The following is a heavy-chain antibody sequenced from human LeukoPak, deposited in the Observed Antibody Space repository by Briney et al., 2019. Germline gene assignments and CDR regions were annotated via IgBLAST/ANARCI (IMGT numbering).Heavy chain of an antibody. D-gene: IGHD6-13*01. CDR2: ISAYNGNT. Sequence: ASVKVSCKASGYTFTSYGISWVRQAPGQGLEWMGWISAYNGNTNYAQKPQGRVTMTTDTSTSTAYMELRSLRSDDTAAYYCARDVIAAGDNWFDPWGQGTLVTVSS. J-gene: IGHJ5*02. CDR1: GYTFTSYG. V-gene: IGHV1-18*01. CDR3: ARDVIAAGDNWFDP.